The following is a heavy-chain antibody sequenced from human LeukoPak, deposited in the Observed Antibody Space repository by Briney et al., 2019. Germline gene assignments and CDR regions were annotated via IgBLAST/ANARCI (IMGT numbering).Heavy chain of an antibody. Sequence: ASVKVSCKASGYTFTGYGISWVRQAPGQGLDWMGWISIYNGNTNYAPKYQGRVTMTTDTSTNTAYMELRSLRSDDTAVYYCARASSISVAPRAYWGQGSLVTVSS. CDR3: ARASSISVAPRAY. J-gene: IGHJ4*02. V-gene: IGHV1-18*01. D-gene: IGHD6-19*01. CDR2: ISIYNGNT. CDR1: GYTFTGYG.